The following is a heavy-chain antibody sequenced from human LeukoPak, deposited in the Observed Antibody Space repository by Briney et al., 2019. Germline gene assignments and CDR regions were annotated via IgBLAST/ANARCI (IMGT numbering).Heavy chain of an antibody. CDR1: GFTFSSYG. Sequence: PGRSLRLSCAASGFTFSSYGMHWVRQAPGKGLEWAAVIWYDGSNKYYADSVKGRFTISRDNSKNTLYLQMNSLRAEDTAVYYCAKEGYYGSGSYYMDVWGKGTTVTVSS. CDR3: AKEGYYGSGSYYMDV. CDR2: IWYDGSNK. V-gene: IGHV3-33*06. J-gene: IGHJ6*03. D-gene: IGHD3-10*01.